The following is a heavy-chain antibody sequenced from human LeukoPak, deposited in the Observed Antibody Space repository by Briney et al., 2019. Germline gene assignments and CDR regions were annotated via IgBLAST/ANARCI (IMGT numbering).Heavy chain of an antibody. Sequence: GGSLRLSCAASGFIFDDYAMHWVQQAPGKGLEWVSGISWNSGSIVYADSVKGRFTISRDSAKNSLYLQMNSLRAEDMALYYCAKGYSYGITYYFDYWGQGTLVTVSS. CDR2: ISWNSGSI. CDR1: GFIFDDYA. D-gene: IGHD5-18*01. V-gene: IGHV3-9*03. CDR3: AKGYSYGITYYFDY. J-gene: IGHJ4*02.